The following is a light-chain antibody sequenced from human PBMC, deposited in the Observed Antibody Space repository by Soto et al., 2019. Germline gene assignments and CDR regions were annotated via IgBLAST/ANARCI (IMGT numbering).Light chain of an antibody. CDR2: AAS. J-gene: IGKJ5*01. CDR3: QKSYSTPPIS. Sequence: DIQMTQSPSSLSASVGDRVTITCRASQSISSYLNWYQQKPGKAPKLLIYAASSLQSGVPSRFSGSGSGTDFTLTISSLQPEDFATYYCQKSYSTPPISVGQGTRLEI. V-gene: IGKV1-39*01. CDR1: QSISSY.